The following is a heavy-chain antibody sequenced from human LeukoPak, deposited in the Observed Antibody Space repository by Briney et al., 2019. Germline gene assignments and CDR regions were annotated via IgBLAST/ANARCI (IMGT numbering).Heavy chain of an antibody. CDR2: IWYDGSNK. J-gene: IGHJ4*02. CDR1: GFTFSSYG. V-gene: IGHV3-33*03. D-gene: IGHD1-14*01. CDR3: ANNLDY. Sequence: PGGSLRLSCAASGFTFSSYGMHWGRQAPGKGLEWVAVIWYDGSNKHYADSVRGRFTISRDNSKNTLYLQMNSLRAEDTAVYYCANNLDYWGQGTLVTVSS.